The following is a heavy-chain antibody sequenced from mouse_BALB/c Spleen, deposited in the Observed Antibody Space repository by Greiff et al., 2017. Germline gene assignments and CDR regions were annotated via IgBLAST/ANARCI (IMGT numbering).Heavy chain of an antibody. V-gene: IGHV3-6*02. D-gene: IGHD4-1*01. CDR2: ISYDGSN. Sequence: VQLKESGPGLVKPSQSLSLTCSVTGYSITSGYYWNWIRQFPGNKLEWMGYISYDGSNNYNPTLKNRISITRDTSKNQFFLKLNSVTTEDTATYDCARELGRIYFDYWGQGTTLTVSA. CDR1: GYSITSGYY. J-gene: IGHJ2*01. CDR3: ARELGRIYFDY.